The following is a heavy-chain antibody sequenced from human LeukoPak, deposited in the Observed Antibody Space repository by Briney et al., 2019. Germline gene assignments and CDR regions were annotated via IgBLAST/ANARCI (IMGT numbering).Heavy chain of an antibody. D-gene: IGHD1-26*01. Sequence: SETLSLTCTVSGGSISSSNYYWAWIRQPPGKGLEWIGSIYYSGSTYYNPSLKSRVTISVDTSKNQFSLKLSSVTAADTAVYYCARDQGGSYYFDYWGQGTLVTVSS. J-gene: IGHJ4*02. CDR1: GGSISSSNYY. V-gene: IGHV4-39*07. CDR3: ARDQGGSYYFDY. CDR2: IYYSGST.